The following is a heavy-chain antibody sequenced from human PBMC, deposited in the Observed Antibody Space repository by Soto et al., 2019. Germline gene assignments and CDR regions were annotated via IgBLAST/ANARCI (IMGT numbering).Heavy chain of an antibody. Sequence: GSRRNSCAALGITITGKKYMSWVRQAPGRGLEWVSALYDVDGTYYADSVKGRCTISRDSPKTIVFLQMTNLGTDDTVVYYCANWLLREHACDIWGLGTSFTVSS. CDR3: ANWLLREHACDI. CDR2: LYDVDGT. D-gene: IGHD2-15*01. J-gene: IGHJ3*02. V-gene: IGHV3-53*01. CDR1: GITITGKKY.